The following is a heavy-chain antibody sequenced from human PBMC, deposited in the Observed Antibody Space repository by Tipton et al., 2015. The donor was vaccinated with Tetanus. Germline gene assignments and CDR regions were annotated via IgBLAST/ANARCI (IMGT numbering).Heavy chain of an antibody. V-gene: IGHV1-46*01. J-gene: IGHJ6*02. Sequence: QSGPEVKKPGSSVKVSCKASGGTFSGYAISWVRQAPGQGLEWMGIINPSGGSTSYAQKFQGRVTMTRDTSTSTVYMELSSLRSEDTAVYYCARVIGTYYYDSSGYSSYYYGMDVWGQGTTVTVSS. CDR1: GGTFSGYA. CDR3: ARVIGTYYYDSSGYSSYYYGMDV. CDR2: INPSGGST. D-gene: IGHD3-22*01.